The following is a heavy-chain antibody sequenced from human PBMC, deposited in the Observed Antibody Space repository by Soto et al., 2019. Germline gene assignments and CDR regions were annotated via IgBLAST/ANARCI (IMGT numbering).Heavy chain of an antibody. D-gene: IGHD1-20*01. V-gene: IGHV3-30*03. J-gene: IGHJ4*02. CDR1: GFTFTIYA. CDR2: LSYDGSNK. Sequence: QVQLVESGGGVVQPGRSLRLSCAASGFTFTIYAMHWVRQAPGKGLEWVAVLSYDGSNKSYADSVKGRFTISRDNSRNTVYLQMNSLRLEYTAVYYCAVDWRGISGMRSYFECWGQGNLVTVSS. CDR3: AVDWRGISGMRSYFEC.